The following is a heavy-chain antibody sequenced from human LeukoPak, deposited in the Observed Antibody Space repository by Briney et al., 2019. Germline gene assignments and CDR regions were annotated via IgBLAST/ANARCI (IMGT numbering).Heavy chain of an antibody. V-gene: IGHV3-74*01. D-gene: IGHD3-10*01. J-gene: IGHJ4*02. CDR1: GFTLNPYW. Sequence: PGGSLRLSCAASGFTLNPYWFHWVRQAPGKGLVWVSHINSDGSTTNYADSVKGRFTISRDNAKNTLYLQMNSLRAEDTAVYYCVRERLYYGSGTYYNYFDYWGQGTLVTVSS. CDR2: INSDGSTT. CDR3: VRERLYYGSGTYYNYFDY.